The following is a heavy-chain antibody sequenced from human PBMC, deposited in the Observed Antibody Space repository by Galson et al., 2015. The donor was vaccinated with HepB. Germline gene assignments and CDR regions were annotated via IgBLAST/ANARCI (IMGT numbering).Heavy chain of an antibody. CDR1: GYSFTSYW. CDR2: IDPSDSYT. D-gene: IGHD6-19*01. Sequence: QSGAEVKKPGESLRISCKGSGYSFTSYWISWVRQMPGKGLEWMGRIDPSDSYTNYSPSFQGHVTISADKSISTAYLQWSSLKASDTAMYYCASNGYSSGYPNLDYYYGMDVWGQGTTVTVSS. CDR3: ASNGYSSGYPNLDYYYGMDV. V-gene: IGHV5-10-1*01. J-gene: IGHJ6*02.